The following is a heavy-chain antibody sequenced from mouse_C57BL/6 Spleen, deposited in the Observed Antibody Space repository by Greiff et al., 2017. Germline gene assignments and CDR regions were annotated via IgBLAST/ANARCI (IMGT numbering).Heavy chain of an antibody. Sequence: VQLQQSGPELVKPGASVKIPCKASGYTFTDYNMDWVKQSHGKSLEWIGDINPNNGGTIYNQKFKGKATLTVDKSSSTAYMERRSLTSEDTAVYYCASSDYYCSSYYFDYWGQGTTLTVSS. CDR2: INPNNGGT. CDR3: ASSDYYCSSYYFDY. J-gene: IGHJ2*01. V-gene: IGHV1-18*01. D-gene: IGHD1-1*01. CDR1: GYTFTDYN.